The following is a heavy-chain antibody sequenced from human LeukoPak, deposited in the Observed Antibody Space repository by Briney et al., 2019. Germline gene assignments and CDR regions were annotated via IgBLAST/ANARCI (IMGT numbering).Heavy chain of an antibody. Sequence: SETLSLTCTVSGGSISSGPYYWTWICQHPGKGLEWIGYIYYSGSTYYNPSLKSRVTMSVDTSKNQFSLKLSSVTAADTAVYYCARGGESPEYNWFDPWGQGTLVTVSS. V-gene: IGHV4-31*03. CDR3: ARGGESPEYNWFDP. D-gene: IGHD3-10*01. CDR1: GGSISSGPYY. J-gene: IGHJ5*02. CDR2: IYYSGST.